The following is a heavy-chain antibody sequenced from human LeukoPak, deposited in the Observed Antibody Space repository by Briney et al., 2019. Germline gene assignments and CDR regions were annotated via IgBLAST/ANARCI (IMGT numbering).Heavy chain of an antibody. Sequence: GASVKVSCKASGYTFTSYGISWVRQAPGQGLEWMGWISAYNGNTNYAQKFQGRVTITADKSTSTAYMELSSLRSEDTAVYYCARDSSSRRSDNYYYYMDVWGKGTTVTVSS. CDR1: GYTFTSYG. J-gene: IGHJ6*03. V-gene: IGHV1-18*01. D-gene: IGHD6-6*01. CDR2: ISAYNGNT. CDR3: ARDSSSRRSDNYYYYMDV.